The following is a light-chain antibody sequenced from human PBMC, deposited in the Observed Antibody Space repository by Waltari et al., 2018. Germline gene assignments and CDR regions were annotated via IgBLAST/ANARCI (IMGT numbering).Light chain of an antibody. CDR3: SSYTSSTTLV. CDR2: EVN. V-gene: IGLV2-14*01. CDR1: SSDVGGYNY. J-gene: IGLJ1*01. Sequence: QSALTQPASVSGSPGQSITISCTGTSSDVGGYNYVSWYQHHPGNVPKPIISEVNNRPSGVSHRFSGSKSGNTASLSISGLQTEDEADHYCSSYTSSTTLVFGTGTKVTVL.